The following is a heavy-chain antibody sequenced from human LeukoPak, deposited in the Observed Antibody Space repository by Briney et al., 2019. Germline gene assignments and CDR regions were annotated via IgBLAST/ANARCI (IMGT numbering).Heavy chain of an antibody. D-gene: IGHD4-23*01. CDR1: GYTFTIYG. V-gene: IGHV1-69*13. J-gene: IGHJ5*02. CDR2: IIPIFGTA. CDR3: ARDNSVEDTAWWFDP. Sequence: VASVKVSCKGSGYTFTIYGISRVRQAPGQGLEWMGGIIPIFGTANYAQNFQGRLTITADESTSTAYMELSSLRSEDTAVYYCARDNSVEDTAWWFDPWSQGTLVTVSS.